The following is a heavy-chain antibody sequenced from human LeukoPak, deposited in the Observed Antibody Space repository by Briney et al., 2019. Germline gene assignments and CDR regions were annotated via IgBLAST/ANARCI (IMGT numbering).Heavy chain of an antibody. CDR2: ISGSGGST. CDR1: GFTFSSYW. D-gene: IGHD1-26*01. Sequence: GGSLRLSCIASGFTFSSYWMHWVRQDPRKGLEWVSGISGSGGSTYYADSVKGRFTISRDSSKNTVYLQMNSLRVEDTAVYYCAKSGTGYYYMDVWGKGTTVTVSS. V-gene: IGHV3-23*01. J-gene: IGHJ6*03. CDR3: AKSGTGYYYMDV.